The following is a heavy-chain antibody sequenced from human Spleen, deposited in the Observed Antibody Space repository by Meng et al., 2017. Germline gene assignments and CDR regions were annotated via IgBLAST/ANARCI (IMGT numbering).Heavy chain of an antibody. CDR3: ARGTYYDFWSGYYGAFDI. Sequence: GSLRLSCAVYGGSFSGYYWSWIRQPPGKGLEWIGSVYYSGSTNYNPSLKSRVTISVDTSKNQFSLKLSSVTAADTAVYYCARGTYYDFWSGYYGAFDIWGQGTMVTVSS. CDR1: GGSFSGYY. V-gene: IGHV4-34*01. D-gene: IGHD3-3*01. CDR2: VYYSGST. J-gene: IGHJ3*02.